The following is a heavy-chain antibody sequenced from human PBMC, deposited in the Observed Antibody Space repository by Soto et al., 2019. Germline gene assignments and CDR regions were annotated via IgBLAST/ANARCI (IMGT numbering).Heavy chain of an antibody. CDR2: IKSKTDGGTT. D-gene: IGHD2-15*01. V-gene: IGHV3-15*07. Sequence: GGSLRLSCAASGFTFSNAWMNWVRQAPGKGLEWVGRIKSKTDGGTTDYAAPVKGRFTISRDDSKNTLYLQMNSLKTEDTAVYYCTTDCSGGSCPHYYYYYGMDVWGQGTTVTVSS. CDR3: TTDCSGGSCPHYYYYYGMDV. CDR1: GFTFSNAW. J-gene: IGHJ6*02.